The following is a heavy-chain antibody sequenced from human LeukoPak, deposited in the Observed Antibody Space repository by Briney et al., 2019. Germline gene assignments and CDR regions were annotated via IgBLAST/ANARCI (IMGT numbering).Heavy chain of an antibody. CDR3: AKDFGDPLPY. V-gene: IGHV3-11*04. D-gene: IGHD2-21*01. Sequence: GGSLRLSCAASGFTFSDYTMRWIRQAPGKGLEWVSSISRSGSTKYYADSVKGRFTISRDNSKNTLYLQMNSLRAEDTAVYYCAKDFGDPLPYWGQGTLVTVSS. CDR2: ISRSGSTK. J-gene: IGHJ4*02. CDR1: GFTFSDYT.